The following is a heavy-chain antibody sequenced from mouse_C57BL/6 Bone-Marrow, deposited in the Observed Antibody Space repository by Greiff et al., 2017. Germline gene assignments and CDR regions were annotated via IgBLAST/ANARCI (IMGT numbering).Heavy chain of an antibody. V-gene: IGHV14-1*01. CDR2: IDPEDGDT. CDR3: TPGFTTPRGYFDV. J-gene: IGHJ1*03. Sequence: EVQLQQSGAELVRPGASVKLSCTASGFNIKDYYMHWVKQRPEQGLEWIGRIDPEDGDTEYAPKFQGKATMTADTSSNTAYLQLSSLTSEDTAVYYCTPGFTTPRGYFDVWGTGTTVTVSS. D-gene: IGHD1-1*01. CDR1: GFNIKDYY.